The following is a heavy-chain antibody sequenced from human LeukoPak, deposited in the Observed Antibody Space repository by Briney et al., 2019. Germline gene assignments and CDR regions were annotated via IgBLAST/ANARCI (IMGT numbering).Heavy chain of an antibody. J-gene: IGHJ5*02. CDR2: TYHSGST. CDR1: GGSISSGGYS. Sequence: PSQTLSLTCAVSGGSISSGGYSWSWIRQPPGKGLEWIGYTYHSGSTYYNPSLKSRVTISVDRSKNQFSLKLSSVTAADTAVYYCARAHDFWSGPNWFDPWGQGTLVTVSS. V-gene: IGHV4-30-2*01. CDR3: ARAHDFWSGPNWFDP. D-gene: IGHD3-3*01.